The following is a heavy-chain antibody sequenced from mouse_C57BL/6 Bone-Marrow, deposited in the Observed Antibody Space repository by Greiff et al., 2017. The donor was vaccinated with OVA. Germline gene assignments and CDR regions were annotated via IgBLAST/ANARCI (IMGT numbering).Heavy chain of an antibody. CDR3: AREIYYYGSSYDYFDY. D-gene: IGHD1-1*01. V-gene: IGHV5-17*01. CDR1: GFTLSDYG. J-gene: IGHJ2*01. CDR2: ISSGSSTI. Sequence: EVKLMESGGGLVKPGGSLKLSCAASGFTLSDYGMHWVRQAPEKGLEWVAYISSGSSTIYYADTVKGRFTISRDNAKNTLFLQMTSLRSEDTAMYYCAREIYYYGSSYDYFDYWGQGTTLTVSS.